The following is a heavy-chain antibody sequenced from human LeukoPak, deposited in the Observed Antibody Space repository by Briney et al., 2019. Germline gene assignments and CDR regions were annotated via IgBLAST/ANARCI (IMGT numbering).Heavy chain of an antibody. CDR2: IYYSGTT. Sequence: SETLSLTCTVSGGSINNYYWSWIRQPPGKGLEWIGYIYYSGTTNHNPSLKSRVTISVDTSKNQFSLKLSSVSAADTAVYYCARVIVGDYVPGYFDYWGQGTLVTVSS. CDR1: GGSINNYY. J-gene: IGHJ4*02. V-gene: IGHV4-59*01. D-gene: IGHD4-17*01. CDR3: ARVIVGDYVPGYFDY.